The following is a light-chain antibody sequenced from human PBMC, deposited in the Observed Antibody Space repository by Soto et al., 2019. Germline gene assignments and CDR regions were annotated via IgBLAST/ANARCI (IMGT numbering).Light chain of an antibody. CDR2: GAS. J-gene: IGKJ5*01. CDR1: QSVSSSY. V-gene: IGKV3-20*01. CDR3: QQFGSSPIT. Sequence: EIVLTQSPGNLSLSPGERATLSCRASQSVSSSYLAWYQQKPGQAPRLLIYGASSRATGIPDRFSCSGSGRDFTLTISRLEPEDSAVYYCQQFGSSPITFGQGTRLEIK.